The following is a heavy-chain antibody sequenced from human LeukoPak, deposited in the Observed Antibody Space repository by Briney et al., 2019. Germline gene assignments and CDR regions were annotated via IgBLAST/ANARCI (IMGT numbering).Heavy chain of an antibody. CDR1: GFSFSSYS. J-gene: IGHJ4*02. CDR2: VSSQSTTK. V-gene: IGHV3-48*02. CDR3: ASSLRVTFGGVVIVPSRLDY. D-gene: IGHD3-16*01. Sequence: GGSLRLSCAASGFSFSSYSMNWVRQAPGKGLEWVSYVSSQSTTKQYADSVRGRFTISRDNAKNSLFLQMNSLRDEDTAVYYCASSLRVTFGGVVIVPSRLDYWGQGALVIVSS.